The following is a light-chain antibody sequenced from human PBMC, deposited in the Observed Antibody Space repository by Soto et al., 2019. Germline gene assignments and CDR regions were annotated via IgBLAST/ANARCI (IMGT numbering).Light chain of an antibody. J-gene: IGKJ4*01. Sequence: EIVMTQSPATLSVSPVEIATLSCRGSQSVSYNLAWYQQKPGQVPRLLIYGAFTRATGIPARFSGSGSGTEFTLNISSLQSEDFAFYYCQQYKNWPPLTFGGGTKVEIK. CDR3: QQYKNWPPLT. CDR2: GAF. V-gene: IGKV3-15*01. CDR1: QSVSYN.